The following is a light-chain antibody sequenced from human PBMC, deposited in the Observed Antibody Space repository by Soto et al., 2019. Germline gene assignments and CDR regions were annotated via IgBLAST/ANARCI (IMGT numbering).Light chain of an antibody. V-gene: IGKV3-15*01. CDR2: GAS. Sequence: EIVMTQSPATLSVSPGERVTLSCRASQFISNSLAWYQQRPGQPPRLLIYGASTRAAGISVRFSGSESGTEFTITIRSLKSEDFAVYYCQQSSNWPQTFGQGTKVDIK. CDR1: QFISNS. CDR3: QQSSNWPQT. J-gene: IGKJ1*01.